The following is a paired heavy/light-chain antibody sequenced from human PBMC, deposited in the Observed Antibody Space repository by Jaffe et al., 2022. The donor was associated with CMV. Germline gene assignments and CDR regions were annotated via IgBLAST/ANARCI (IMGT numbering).Light chain of an antibody. V-gene: IGLV2-14*03. Sequence: QSALTQPASVSGSPGQSITISCTGTSSDVGGYNYVSWYQQHPGKAPKLMIYDVSNRPSGVSNRFSGSKSGNTASLTISGLQAEDEADYYCSSYTSSSTQVFGTGTKVTVL. J-gene: IGLJ1*01. CDR2: DVS. CDR3: SSYTSSSTQV. CDR1: SSDVGGYNY.
Heavy chain of an antibody. D-gene: IGHD3-22*01. CDR3: ARVGLDSSGYYDFFYFDY. V-gene: IGHV1-18*04. Sequence: QVQLVQSGAEVKKPGASVKVSCKASGYTFTSYGISWVRQAPGQGLEWMGWISAYNGNTNYAQKLQGRVTMTTDTSTSTAYMELRSLRSDDTAVYYCARVGLDSSGYYDFFYFDYWGQGTLVTVSS. CDR1: GYTFTSYG. J-gene: IGHJ4*02. CDR2: ISAYNGNT.